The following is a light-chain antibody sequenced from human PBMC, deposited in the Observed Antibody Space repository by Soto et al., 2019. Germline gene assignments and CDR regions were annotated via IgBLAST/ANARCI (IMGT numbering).Light chain of an antibody. V-gene: IGKV1-5*03. CDR3: LHYNSYSAV. CDR2: KAS. J-gene: IGKJ1*01. Sequence: DIQMTQSPSTLPASDGDRVTITCRISHNIGDSVNWYQQKIGKAPKLLIYKASTLKSGVPSRFSGSGSGTEFTLTISSLQPDDFATYYRLHYNSYSAVFGQVAKLDIK. CDR1: HNIGDS.